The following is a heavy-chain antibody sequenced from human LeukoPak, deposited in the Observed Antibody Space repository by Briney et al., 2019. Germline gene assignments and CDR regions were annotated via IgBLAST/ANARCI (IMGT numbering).Heavy chain of an antibody. D-gene: IGHD1-26*01. CDR2: ISGRSSTI. Sequence: PGGSLRLSCAASAFTFSDYSMNWVRQAPGKGLEWVSYISGRSSTIYYADSVKGRFTISRANAKNSMYLQMNSLRAEDTAVYYCARDRIKSGSYYFDYWGQGTLVTVSS. J-gene: IGHJ4*02. V-gene: IGHV3-48*01. CDR1: AFTFSDYS. CDR3: ARDRIKSGSYYFDY.